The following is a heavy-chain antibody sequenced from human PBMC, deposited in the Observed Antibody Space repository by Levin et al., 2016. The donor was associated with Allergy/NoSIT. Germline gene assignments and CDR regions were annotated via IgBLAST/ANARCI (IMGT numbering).Heavy chain of an antibody. D-gene: IGHD3-10*01. CDR1: RDTFSIYA. V-gene: IGHV1-69*13. CDR2: IIPIFGTT. Sequence: SVKVSCKASRDTFSIYAINWVRQAPAQGLEWMGGIIPIFGTTNHAQHFQGRVTITADESTSTAYMELSSLRSEDTAMYYCVGRKRDSRDYWGQGTLVTVSS. J-gene: IGHJ4*02. CDR3: VGRKRDSRDY.